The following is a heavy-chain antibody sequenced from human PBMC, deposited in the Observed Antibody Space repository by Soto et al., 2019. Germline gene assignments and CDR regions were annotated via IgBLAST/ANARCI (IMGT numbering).Heavy chain of an antibody. D-gene: IGHD5-12*01. CDR2: ISSSSSYI. V-gene: IGHV3-21*01. Sequence: EVQLVESGGGLVKPGGSLRLSCAASGFTFSSYSMSWVRQAPGKGLEWVSSISSSSSYIYYADSVKGRFTISRDNAKNSLYLQMNSLRAEDTAVYYCARDERSGYDPDYFDYWGQGTLVTVSS. CDR1: GFTFSSYS. CDR3: ARDERSGYDPDYFDY. J-gene: IGHJ4*02.